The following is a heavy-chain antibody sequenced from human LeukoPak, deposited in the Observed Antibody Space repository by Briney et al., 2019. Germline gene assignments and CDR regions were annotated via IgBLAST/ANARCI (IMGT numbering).Heavy chain of an antibody. Sequence: PSETLSLTCGVSGGSFSGYLWSWIRQAPGKGLEWIGEINYNGENTNYNPSLKSRVSMSVDTSKNQFSLRLSSVTAADTAVYFXXXXXXXXXXXXXXXDYYYYEMDVWGQGTAVSVSS. V-gene: IGHV4-34*01. CDR2: INYNGENT. J-gene: IGHJ6*02. CDR1: GGSFSGYL. CDR3: XXXXXXXXXXXXXXDYYYYEMDV.